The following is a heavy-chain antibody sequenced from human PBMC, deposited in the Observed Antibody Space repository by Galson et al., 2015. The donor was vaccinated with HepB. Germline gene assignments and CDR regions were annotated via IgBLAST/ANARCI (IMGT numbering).Heavy chain of an antibody. V-gene: IGHV3-23*01. CDR2: VSDSGYTT. Sequence: SLRLSCAASGFTFHTYAMSWVRQVPGKGLEWVSVVSDSGYTTYYEDSVKGRFTISRDNSNNTLSLQMDRLRAEDTAKYYCVKLGHRYVWGSYRYDAFEIWGQGTMVTVSS. D-gene: IGHD3-16*02. CDR1: GFTFHTYA. CDR3: VKLGHRYVWGSYRYDAFEI. J-gene: IGHJ3*02.